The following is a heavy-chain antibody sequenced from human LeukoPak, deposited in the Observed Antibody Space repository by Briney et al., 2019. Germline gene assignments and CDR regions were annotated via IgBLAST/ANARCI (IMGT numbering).Heavy chain of an antibody. V-gene: IGHV1-24*01. D-gene: IGHD6-13*01. CDR2: FDPEDGET. CDR1: GYTLTELS. J-gene: IGHJ6*02. Sequence: ASVEVSCKVSGYTLTELSMHWVRQAPGKGLEWMGGFDPEDGETIYAQKFQGRVTMTEDTSTDTAYMELSSLRSEDTAVYYCATAIISSSPHYYYYYGMDVWGQGTTVTVSS. CDR3: ATAIISSSPHYYYYYGMDV.